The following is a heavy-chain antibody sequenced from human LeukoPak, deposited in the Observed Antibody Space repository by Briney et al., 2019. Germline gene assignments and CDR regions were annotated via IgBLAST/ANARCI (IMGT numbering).Heavy chain of an antibody. D-gene: IGHD3-22*01. V-gene: IGHV1-69*05. Sequence: EASVTVSFKASGGTFTSYAIGWVRQAPGQGLEWMGGIIPIFGRANYSQKFQGRVTITRYKSTSTAYMELSRLRLGDTAVFLCSSDGTPARVVINPCFWFDRWGQGTLVTVSS. CDR2: IIPIFGRA. CDR1: GGTFTSYA. CDR3: SSDGTPARVVINPCFWFDR. J-gene: IGHJ5*01.